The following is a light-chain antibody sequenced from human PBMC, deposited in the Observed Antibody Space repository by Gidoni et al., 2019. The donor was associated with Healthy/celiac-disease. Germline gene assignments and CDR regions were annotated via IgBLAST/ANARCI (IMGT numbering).Light chain of an antibody. CDR3: QSYDSSLSGPYWV. J-gene: IGLJ3*02. CDR2: GNS. V-gene: IGLV1-40*01. CDR1: GSNIGAGYD. Sequence: QSVLTQPPSVSGAPGQRVTISCTGSGSNIGAGYDVHWYQQLPGTAPKLLIYGNSNRPSGVPDRFSGSKSGTSASLAITGLQAEDEADYYCQSYDSSLSGPYWVFGGGTKLTVL.